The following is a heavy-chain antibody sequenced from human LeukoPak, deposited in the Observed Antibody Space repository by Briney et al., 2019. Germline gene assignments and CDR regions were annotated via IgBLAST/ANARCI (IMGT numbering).Heavy chain of an antibody. CDR2: IKRKSEGGTT. Sequence: GGSLRLSCAVAGFTFSNAWMRWVRHTPGKGLEWVGRIKRKSEGGTTEYAAPVKGSFTISRDDSKNTLYLQMNSLKSEDTAVYDCTADAEGGPSTWGQGTLVTVSS. CDR1: GFTFSNAW. J-gene: IGHJ4*02. V-gene: IGHV3-15*01. CDR3: TADAEGGPST. D-gene: IGHD3-16*01.